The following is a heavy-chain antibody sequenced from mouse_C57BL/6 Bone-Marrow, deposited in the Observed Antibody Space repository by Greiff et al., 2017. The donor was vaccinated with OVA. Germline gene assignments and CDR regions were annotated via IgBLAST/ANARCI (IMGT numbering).Heavy chain of an antibody. D-gene: IGHD1-1*01. V-gene: IGHV1-74*01. J-gene: IGHJ1*03. CDR3: AIFPHYYYGSSYVWYFDV. CDR1: GYTFISYW. Sequence: VQLQQSGAELVKPGASVKVSCKASGYTFISYWMHWVKQRPGQGLEWIGRIHPSDSDTNYNQKFKGKATLTVDKSSSTAYMQLSSLTSEDSAVYYCAIFPHYYYGSSYVWYFDVWGTGTTVTVSS. CDR2: IHPSDSDT.